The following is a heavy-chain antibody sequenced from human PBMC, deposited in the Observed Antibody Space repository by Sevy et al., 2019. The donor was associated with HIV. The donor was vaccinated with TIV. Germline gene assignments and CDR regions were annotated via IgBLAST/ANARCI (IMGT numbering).Heavy chain of an antibody. CDR2: ISATGNST. D-gene: IGHD3-16*01. CDR3: AKDWGTTAISDY. Sequence: GESLKISCAGSGFTFSTFAMSWVRQAPGKGLEWVSAISATGNSTFYSDSVKGRFTTSRDNSKNTLYLQMNSLRADDTAVYYCAKDWGTTAISDYWGQGTLVTVSS. V-gene: IGHV3-23*01. CDR1: GFTFSTFA. J-gene: IGHJ4*02.